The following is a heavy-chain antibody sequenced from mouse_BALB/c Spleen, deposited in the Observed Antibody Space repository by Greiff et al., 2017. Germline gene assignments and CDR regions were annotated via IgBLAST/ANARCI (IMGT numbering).Heavy chain of an antibody. CDR2: IWAGGST. Sequence: QVQLKESGPGLVAPSQSLSITCTVSGFSLTSYGVHWVRQPPGKGLEWLGVIWAGGSTNYNSALMSRLSISKDNSKSQVFLKMNSLQTDDTAMYYCARDDYEYFDVWGAGTTVTVSS. V-gene: IGHV2-9*02. CDR1: GFSLTSYG. D-gene: IGHD2-4*01. CDR3: ARDDYEYFDV. J-gene: IGHJ1*01.